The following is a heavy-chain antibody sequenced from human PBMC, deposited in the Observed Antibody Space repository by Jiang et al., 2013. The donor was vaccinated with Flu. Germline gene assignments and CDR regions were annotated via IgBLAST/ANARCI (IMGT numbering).Heavy chain of an antibody. CDR3: ARRTVTTDYYGMDV. D-gene: IGHD4-11*01. Sequence: LEWIGSIYYSGSTYYNPSLKSRVTISVDTSKNQFSLKLSSVTAADTAVYYCARRTVTTDYYGMDVWGQGTTVTVSS. J-gene: IGHJ6*02. CDR2: IYYSGST. V-gene: IGHV4-39*01.